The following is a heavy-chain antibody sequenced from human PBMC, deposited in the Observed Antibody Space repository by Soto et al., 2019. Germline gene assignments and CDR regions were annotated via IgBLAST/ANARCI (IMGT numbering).Heavy chain of an antibody. CDR2: IYYSGST. Sequence: PSETLSLTCTVSGGSISSGDYYWSWIRQPPGKGLEWIGYIYYSGSTYYNPSLKSRVTISVDTSKNQFSLKLSSVTAADTAVYYCARDTYYKYGMDVWGQGTTVTVSS. V-gene: IGHV4-30-4*01. CDR3: ARDTYYKYGMDV. D-gene: IGHD3-22*01. CDR1: GGSISSGDYY. J-gene: IGHJ6*02.